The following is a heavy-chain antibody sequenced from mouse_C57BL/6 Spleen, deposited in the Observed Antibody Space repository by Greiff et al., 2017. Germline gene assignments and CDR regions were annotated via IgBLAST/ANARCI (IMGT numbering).Heavy chain of an antibody. D-gene: IGHD2-4*01. CDR2: IDPSDSYT. CDR3: ASYDDDVSYWYFDV. V-gene: IGHV1-59*01. J-gene: IGHJ1*03. CDR1: GYTFTSYW. Sequence: VQLQQSGAELVRPGTSVKLSCTASGYTFTSYWMHWVKQRPGQGLEWIGVIDPSDSYTNYNQKFKGKGTLTVDTSSSTVYMQLSSLTSEDSAVYYCASYDDDVSYWYFDVWGTGTTGTVSS.